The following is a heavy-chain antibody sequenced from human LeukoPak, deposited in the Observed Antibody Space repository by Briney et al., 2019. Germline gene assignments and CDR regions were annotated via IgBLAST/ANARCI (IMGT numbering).Heavy chain of an antibody. J-gene: IGHJ4*02. V-gene: IGHV3-7*01. CDR2: IKQDGSEK. CDR3: ARDKSYYDSSGFDY. Sequence: PGGSLRLSCAASGFTFSSYWMSWVRQAPGKGLEWVANIKQDGSEKYYVDSVKGRFTISRDNAKNSLYLQINSLRAEDTAVYYCARDKSYYDSSGFDYWGQGTLVTVSS. D-gene: IGHD3-22*01. CDR1: GFTFSSYW.